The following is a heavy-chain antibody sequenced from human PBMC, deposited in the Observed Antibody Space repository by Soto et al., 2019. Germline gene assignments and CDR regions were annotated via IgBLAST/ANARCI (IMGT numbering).Heavy chain of an antibody. CDR1: GFTFSSYG. D-gene: IGHD1-26*01. V-gene: IGHV3-30*18. J-gene: IGHJ4*02. CDR3: AKDVVGVLGIFDY. Sequence: QTGGSLRLSCAASGFTFSSYGMHWVRQAPGKGLEWVAVISYDGSNKYYADSVKGRFTISRDNSKNTLYLQMNSLRAEDTAVYYCAKDVVGVLGIFDYWGQGTLVTVSS. CDR2: ISYDGSNK.